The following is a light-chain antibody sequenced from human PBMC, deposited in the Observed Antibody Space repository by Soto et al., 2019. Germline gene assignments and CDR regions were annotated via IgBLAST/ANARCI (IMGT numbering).Light chain of an antibody. V-gene: IGLV1-47*01. CDR2: RNN. CDR1: SSNIGSNY. CDR3: ATWDDSLSNYV. Sequence: QSALTQPPSASGTPGQRVTISCSGSSSNIGSNYVYWYQHLTGTAPKLLIYRNNQRPSGVPDRFSGSKSGTSASLAISGLRSEDEADYYCATWDDSLSNYVFGTGTK. J-gene: IGLJ1*01.